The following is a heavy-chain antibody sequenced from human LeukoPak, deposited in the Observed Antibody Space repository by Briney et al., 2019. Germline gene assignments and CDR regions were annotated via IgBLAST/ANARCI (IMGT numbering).Heavy chain of an antibody. CDR1: GFTFSVYW. V-gene: IGHV3-7*01. D-gene: IGHD6-6*01. J-gene: IGHJ4*02. CDR2: IKQDGSVK. Sequence: PGGSLRLSCAASGFTFSVYWMTWVRQAPGKGLEWVANIKQDGSVKYYVDSVKGRFTISRDNAKNSVYLQMNSLRAEDTAVYYCARIGYSSSSNDYWGQGTLVTVSS. CDR3: ARIGYSSSSNDY.